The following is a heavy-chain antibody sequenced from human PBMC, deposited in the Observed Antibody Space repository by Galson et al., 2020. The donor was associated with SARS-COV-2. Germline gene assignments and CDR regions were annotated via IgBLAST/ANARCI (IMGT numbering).Heavy chain of an antibody. D-gene: IGHD1-26*01. V-gene: IGHV3-13*01. Sequence: LGESLKISCAASGFTFSSYDMHWVRHATGKGLEWVSALGTAGDTYSPGSVKGRFTIPREHAKNSLYLQMNSLRAGEPAVYYCARAGEGGSYYDYCGMDGWGQGTTVTVSS. CDR1: GFTFSSYD. CDR3: ARAGEGGSYYDYCGMDG. CDR2: LGTAGDT. J-gene: IGHJ6*02.